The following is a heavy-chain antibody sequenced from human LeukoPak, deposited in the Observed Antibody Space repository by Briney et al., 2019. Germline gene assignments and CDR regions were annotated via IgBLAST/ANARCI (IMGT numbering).Heavy chain of an antibody. CDR1: GFTFSDYY. CDR2: ISSHNSYI. Sequence: GGSLRLSCAASGFTFSDYYMNWVRQAPGKGLEWVSSISSHNSYIYYADSVKGRFTISRDNAKSSLYLQMNSLRAEDTAVYYCARGDELTPIDYWGQGTLVTVSS. V-gene: IGHV3-21*01. J-gene: IGHJ4*02. D-gene: IGHD1-26*01. CDR3: ARGDELTPIDY.